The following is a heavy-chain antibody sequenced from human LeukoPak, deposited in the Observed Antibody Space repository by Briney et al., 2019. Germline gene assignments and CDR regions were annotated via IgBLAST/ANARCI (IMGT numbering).Heavy chain of an antibody. Sequence: GGSLRLSCAASGFMFSSYWMHWVRQAPGRGLVWVSRINSDGSSTSYADSVKGRFTISRDNAKNTLYLQMNSLRAEDTAVYYCASPGGNYALLGFGSWGQGTLVTVSS. J-gene: IGHJ4*02. V-gene: IGHV3-74*01. CDR2: INSDGSST. D-gene: IGHD4-11*01. CDR3: ASPGGNYALLGFGS. CDR1: GFMFSSYW.